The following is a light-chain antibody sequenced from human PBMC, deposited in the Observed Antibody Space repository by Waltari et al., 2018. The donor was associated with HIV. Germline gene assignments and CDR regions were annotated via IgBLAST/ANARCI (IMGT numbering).Light chain of an antibody. CDR3: SSFTSSGTWV. V-gene: IGLV2-18*02. CDR1: NTDVARFDR. CDR2: EVV. J-gene: IGLJ3*02. Sequence: QSALTQPPSVSGSPGQSVTIYCTGTNTDVARFDRVSWYQQSPGTAPTLLIYEVVNRPSGVPHRFSGSKSGNTASLTIFGLQSEDEADYYCSSFTSSGTWVFGVRTKLTV.